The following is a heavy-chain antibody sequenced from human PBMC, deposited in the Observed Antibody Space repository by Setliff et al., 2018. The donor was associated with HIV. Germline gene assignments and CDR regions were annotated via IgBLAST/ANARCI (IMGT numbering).Heavy chain of an antibody. V-gene: IGHV2-5*01. CDR2: IYWNDDK. Sequence: QSGPTLVNPTQTLTLTCTFSGFSLRTSGVGVGWIRQPPGKALEWLALIYWNDDKRYSPSLKSRVTITKDTSKNQVVLTMTNMYPVDTATYYCARRALGPGGSYMFDFWGQGTLVTVSS. CDR1: GFSLRTSGVG. CDR3: ARRALGPGGSYMFDF. D-gene: IGHD3-10*01. J-gene: IGHJ4*02.